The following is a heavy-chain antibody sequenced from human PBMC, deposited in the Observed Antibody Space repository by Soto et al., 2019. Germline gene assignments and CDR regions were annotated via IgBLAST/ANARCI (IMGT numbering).Heavy chain of an antibody. D-gene: IGHD3-9*01. CDR2: IYYSGST. CDR1: GGSIGGGGYY. Sequence: SETLSLTCSVSGGSIGGGGYYWSWIRQHPGKGLEWIGYIYYSGSTYYNPSLKSRVTISVDTSKNQFSLKLSSVTAADTAVYYCARTPPTGYYPLLAYWGQGTLVTVSS. J-gene: IGHJ4*02. V-gene: IGHV4-31*03. CDR3: ARTPPTGYYPLLAY.